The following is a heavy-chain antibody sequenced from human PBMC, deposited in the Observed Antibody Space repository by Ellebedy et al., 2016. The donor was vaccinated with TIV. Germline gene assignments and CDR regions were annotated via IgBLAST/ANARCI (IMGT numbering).Heavy chain of an antibody. CDR3: ASHVDTADPGRFDY. CDR1: GGSISSGGYY. Sequence: MPSETLSLTCTVSGGSISSGGYYWSWIRQPPGKGLEWIGEINHSGSTNYNPSLKSRVTISVDTSKNQFSLKLSSVTAADTAVYYCASHVDTADPGRFDYWGQGTLVTVSS. D-gene: IGHD5-18*01. J-gene: IGHJ4*02. CDR2: INHSGST. V-gene: IGHV4-39*07.